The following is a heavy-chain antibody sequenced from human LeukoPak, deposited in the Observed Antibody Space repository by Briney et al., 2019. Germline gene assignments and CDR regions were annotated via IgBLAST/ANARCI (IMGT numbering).Heavy chain of an antibody. D-gene: IGHD6-19*01. Sequence: PGGSLCLSCAASGFTFSSYGMHWVRQAPGKGLEWVAVISYDGSNKYYADSVKGRFTISRDNSKNTLYLQMNSLRAEDTAVFYCAKDGEQWLVNSHYSGMDVWRKGTRVTVSS. CDR3: AKDGEQWLVNSHYSGMDV. J-gene: IGHJ6*04. V-gene: IGHV3-30*18. CDR2: ISYDGSNK. CDR1: GFTFSSYG.